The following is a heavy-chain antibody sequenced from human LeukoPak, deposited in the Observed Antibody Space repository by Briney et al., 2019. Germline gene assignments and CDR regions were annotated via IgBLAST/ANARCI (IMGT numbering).Heavy chain of an antibody. Sequence: NPGGSLRLSCAASGFTFSSYEMNWVRQAPGKGLEWVSSISSSSSYIYYADSVKGRFTISRDNAKNSLYLQMNSLRAEDTAVYYCARDPGEQWLPVKEWDDAFDIWGQGTMVTVSS. CDR3: ARDPGEQWLPVKEWDDAFDI. J-gene: IGHJ3*02. D-gene: IGHD6-19*01. CDR2: ISSSSSYI. V-gene: IGHV3-21*01. CDR1: GFTFSSYE.